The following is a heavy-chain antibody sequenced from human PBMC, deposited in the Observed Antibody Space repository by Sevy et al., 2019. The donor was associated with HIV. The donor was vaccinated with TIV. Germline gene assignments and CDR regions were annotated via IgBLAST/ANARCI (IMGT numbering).Heavy chain of an antibody. Sequence: SETLSLTCAVSGGSISSSNWWSWVREPPGKGLEWIGEIYHSGSTNYNPSLKSRVTISVDKSKNHFSLKLSSVTAADTAVYYCARRGNDYGDFYYYYYYGMDVWGQGTTVTVSS. V-gene: IGHV4-4*02. CDR2: IYHSGST. D-gene: IGHD4-17*01. J-gene: IGHJ6*02. CDR1: GGSISSSNW. CDR3: ARRGNDYGDFYYYYYYGMDV.